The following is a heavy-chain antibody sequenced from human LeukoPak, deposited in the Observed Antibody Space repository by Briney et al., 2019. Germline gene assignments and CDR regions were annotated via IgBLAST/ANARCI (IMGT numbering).Heavy chain of an antibody. Sequence: GGSLRLSCAASGFTLDDYLIHWVRQVPREGLEWGCLISWDGDIAYYADSVKGRFTISRDNSKNSLYLQMNSLRTEDTALYYCAKARGLIGGAFDLWGQGTMVTVSS. CDR2: ISWDGDIA. V-gene: IGHV3-43*01. CDR3: AKARGLIGGAFDL. D-gene: IGHD3-22*01. CDR1: GFTLDDYL. J-gene: IGHJ3*01.